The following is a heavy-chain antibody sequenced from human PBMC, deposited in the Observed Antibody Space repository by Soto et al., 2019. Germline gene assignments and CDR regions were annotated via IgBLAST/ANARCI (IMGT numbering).Heavy chain of an antibody. Sequence: SETLSLTCNVSGDSLSRNSYFWNWLRQPPGKGLEWIGYVSSAGKTKYNPSLEGRVTISVDTSKSHFSLKLTSVTSADTAVYFCAREWGLLPYYVMDVWGQGTTVTVSS. D-gene: IGHD7-27*01. CDR2: VSSAGKT. J-gene: IGHJ6*02. CDR3: AREWGLLPYYVMDV. V-gene: IGHV4-61*01. CDR1: GDSLSRNSYF.